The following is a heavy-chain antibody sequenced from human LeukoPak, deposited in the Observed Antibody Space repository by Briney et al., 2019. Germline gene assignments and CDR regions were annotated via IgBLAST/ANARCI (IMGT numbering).Heavy chain of an antibody. CDR1: GYTFTGYY. CDR2: INPNSGGT. J-gene: IGHJ4*02. Sequence: GASVKVSCKASGYTFTGYYMHWVRQAPGQGLEWMGRINPNSGGTNYAQKFQGRVTMTRDTSISTAYMELSRLRSDDTAVYYCARGKYSSGWYGDCDYWGQGTLVTVPS. CDR3: ARGKYSSGWYGDCDY. D-gene: IGHD6-19*01. V-gene: IGHV1-2*06.